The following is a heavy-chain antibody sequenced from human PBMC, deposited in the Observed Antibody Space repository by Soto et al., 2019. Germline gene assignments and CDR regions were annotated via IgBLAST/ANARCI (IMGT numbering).Heavy chain of an antibody. D-gene: IGHD3-22*01. J-gene: IGHJ1*01. CDR2: IFYSGST. CDR1: GGSVSSGSYY. CDR3: ARGNYYDSSGYYPPYFQH. V-gene: IGHV4-61*01. Sequence: PSETLSLTCTVSGGSVSSGSYYWSWIRQPPGKGLEWIGYIFYSGSTNYNPPLKSRVTISVDTSKEQFSLRLTSVTAADTAVYYCARGNYYDSSGYYPPYFQHWGQGTLVTVS.